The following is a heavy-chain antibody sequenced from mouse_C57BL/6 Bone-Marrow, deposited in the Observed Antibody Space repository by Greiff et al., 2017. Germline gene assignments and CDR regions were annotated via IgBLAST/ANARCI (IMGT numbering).Heavy chain of an antibody. CDR3: ARFYYDYDWGFYAMDY. Sequence: VQLQQPGAELVMPGASVKLSCKASGYTFTSYWMHWVKQRPGQGLEWIGEIDPSDSYTNYNQKFKGKSTLTVDKSSSTAYMQLSSLTSEDSAVYYCARFYYDYDWGFYAMDYWGRGTSVTVSS. D-gene: IGHD2-4*01. CDR2: IDPSDSYT. V-gene: IGHV1-69*01. J-gene: IGHJ4*01. CDR1: GYTFTSYW.